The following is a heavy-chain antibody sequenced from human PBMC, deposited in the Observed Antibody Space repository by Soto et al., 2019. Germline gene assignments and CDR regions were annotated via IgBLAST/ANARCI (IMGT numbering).Heavy chain of an antibody. CDR3: ARGVGRYGSNLDY. Sequence: QVQLQESGPGLVKPSETLSLTCTVSGGSISSYCWSWARQPPGEGLEWIANICNSGGTNYNPSLKSRVVISVETSRNQFSLKLSSVTAADTAVYYCARGVGRYGSNLDYWGQGTLVTVSS. J-gene: IGHJ4*02. D-gene: IGHD1-26*01. CDR1: GGSISSYC. CDR2: ICNSGGT. V-gene: IGHV4-59*01.